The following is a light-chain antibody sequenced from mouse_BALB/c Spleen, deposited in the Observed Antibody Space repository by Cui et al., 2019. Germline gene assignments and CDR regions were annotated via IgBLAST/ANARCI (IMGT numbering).Light chain of an antibody. Sequence: DIKMIQSPSFLYASLGERVTITCKASQDINSYLSWFQQKPGKSPKTLIYRANRLVDGVPSRFSGSGSGQDYSLTISSLEYEDMGIYYCLQYDEFPRTFGGGTKLEIK. CDR2: RAN. J-gene: IGKJ1*01. CDR1: QDINSY. CDR3: LQYDEFPRT. V-gene: IGKV14-111*01.